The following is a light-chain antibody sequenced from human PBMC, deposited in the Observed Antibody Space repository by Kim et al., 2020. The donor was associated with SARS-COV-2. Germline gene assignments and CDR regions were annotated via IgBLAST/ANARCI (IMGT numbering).Light chain of an antibody. CDR1: QSISSW. CDR3: QQYNGC. J-gene: IGKJ2*01. CDR2: KAS. Sequence: DIQMTQSPSILSASVGDRVTITCRASQSISSWFAWYQQKPGKAPEVLIYKASNLKSGVPSRFSGSGSGTEFTLTISSLQPDDFATYYCQQYNGCFGQWTKLEI. V-gene: IGKV1-5*03.